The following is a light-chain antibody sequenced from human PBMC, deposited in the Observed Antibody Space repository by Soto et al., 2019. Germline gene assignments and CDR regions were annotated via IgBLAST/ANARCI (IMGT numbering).Light chain of an antibody. CDR2: VAS. Sequence: EIVMTQSPATLSASPGERATLSCRASQSVRSNLAWYQQKPGQAPRLLIYVASTRATGIPARFSGSGSGTDFTLSIGSLQSEDFAVYYCQQYNNWPPTFGQGTKVEIK. V-gene: IGKV3-15*01. CDR1: QSVRSN. J-gene: IGKJ1*01. CDR3: QQYNNWPPT.